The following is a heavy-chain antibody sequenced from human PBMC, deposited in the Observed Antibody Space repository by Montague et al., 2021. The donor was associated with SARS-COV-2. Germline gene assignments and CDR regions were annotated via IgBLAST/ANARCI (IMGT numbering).Heavy chain of an antibody. CDR2: VDYSGNT. V-gene: IGHV4-39*01. Sequence: SETLSLTCTVTGGPISGSSDYWGWIRQSPGKGLEWLASVDYSGNTXYSPSLKSRLTISVDTSKNQFSLKLNSVTAADTALYYCARREYSYGWGDWGQGTLVTVSS. CDR1: GGPISGSSDY. J-gene: IGHJ4*02. D-gene: IGHD5-18*01. CDR3: ARREYSYGWGD.